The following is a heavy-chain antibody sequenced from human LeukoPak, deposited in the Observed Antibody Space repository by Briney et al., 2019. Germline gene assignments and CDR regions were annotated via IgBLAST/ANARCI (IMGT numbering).Heavy chain of an antibody. CDR3: ARRSPGQYYFDY. CDR1: GFTFSSYA. V-gene: IGHV3-23*01. D-gene: IGHD3-10*01. J-gene: IGHJ4*02. Sequence: GGSLRLSCAASGFTFSSYAMSWVRQAPGKGLEWVSAISGSGGSTYYADSVKGRFTISRDNAKNSLYLQMNSLRAEDTAVYYCARRSPGQYYFDYWGQGTLVTVSS. CDR2: ISGSGGST.